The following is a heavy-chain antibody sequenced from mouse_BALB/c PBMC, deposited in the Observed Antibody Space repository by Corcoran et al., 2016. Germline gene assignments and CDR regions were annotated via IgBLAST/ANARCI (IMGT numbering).Heavy chain of an antibody. V-gene: IGHV1S136*01. CDR3: ARRMGKDAMDY. D-gene: IGHD2-1*01. CDR2: INPYNDGT. J-gene: IGHJ4*01. Sequence: EVQLQQSGPELVKPGASVKMSCKASGYTFTSYVMHWVKQKPGQGLGWIGYINPYNDGTKYNEKFKGKATLTSDKSSSTAYMELSSLTSEDSAVYYCARRMGKDAMDYWGQGTSVTVSS. CDR1: GYTFTSYV.